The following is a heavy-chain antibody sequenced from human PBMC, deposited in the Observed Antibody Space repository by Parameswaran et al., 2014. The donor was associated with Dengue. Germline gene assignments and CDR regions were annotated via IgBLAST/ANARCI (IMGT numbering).Heavy chain of an antibody. V-gene: IGHV4-34*01. Sequence: WIRQPPGKGLEWIGEINHSGSTNYNPSLKSRVTISVDTSKNQFSLKLSSVTAADTAVYYCARTMGSGWYNPHRGFDYWGQGTLVTVSS. J-gene: IGHJ4*02. CDR2: INHSGST. D-gene: IGHD6-19*01. CDR3: ARTMGSGWYNPHRGFDY.